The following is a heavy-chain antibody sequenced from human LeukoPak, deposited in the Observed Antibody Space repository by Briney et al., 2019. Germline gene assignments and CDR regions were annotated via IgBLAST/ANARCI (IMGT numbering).Heavy chain of an antibody. CDR1: GGTFSSYA. J-gene: IGHJ4*02. V-gene: IGHV1-2*04. CDR3: ARAYSSGWYWDY. CDR2: INPNSGGT. Sequence: GASVKVSCKASGGTFSSYAISWVRQAPGQGLEWMGGINPNSGGTNYAQKFQGWVTMTRDTSISTAYMELSRLRSDDTAVYYCARAYSSGWYWDYWGQGTLVTVSS. D-gene: IGHD6-19*01.